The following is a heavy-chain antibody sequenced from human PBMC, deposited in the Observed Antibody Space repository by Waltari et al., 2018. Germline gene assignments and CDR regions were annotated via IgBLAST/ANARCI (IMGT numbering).Heavy chain of an antibody. CDR2: VKSDGTSP. CDR1: GSDYW. J-gene: IGHJ4*02. Sequence: EVQLVESGGGLVQSGGSLRLSCADSGSDYWMDCVRQAPGKGLMWVSRVKSDGTSPTYADSVKGRFTVSRDSAKNMLYLQMNSLRAEDTAVYYCTTNPPGYWGQGTLVTVSS. CDR3: TTNPPGY. V-gene: IGHV3-74*01.